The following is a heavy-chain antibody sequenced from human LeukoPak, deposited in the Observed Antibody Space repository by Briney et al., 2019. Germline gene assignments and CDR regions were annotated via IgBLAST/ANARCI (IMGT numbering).Heavy chain of an antibody. V-gene: IGHV4-34*01. J-gene: IGHJ6*02. CDR1: GGSFSGYY. CDR3: ARHIVSSGYWTYYYYGMDV. Sequence: SETLSLTCAVYGGSFSGYYWSWIRQPPGKGLEWIGEINHSGSTNYNPSLKSRVTISVDTSKNQFSLKLSSVTAADTAVYYCARHIVSSGYWTYYYYGMDVWGQGTTVTVSS. D-gene: IGHD3-22*01. CDR2: INHSGST.